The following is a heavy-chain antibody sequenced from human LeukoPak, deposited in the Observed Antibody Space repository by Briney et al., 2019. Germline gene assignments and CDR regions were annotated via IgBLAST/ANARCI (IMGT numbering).Heavy chain of an antibody. CDR1: GYTFTSYY. V-gene: IGHV1-46*01. CDR2: INPSGGST. CDR3: ATLGPSACDSSGYYLGY. Sequence: ASVKVSCKASGYTFTSYYMHWVRQAPGQGLEWMGIINPSGGSTSYAQKFQGRVTMTRDTSTSTVYMELSSLRSEDTAVYYCATLGPSACDSSGYYLGYWGQGTLVTVS. D-gene: IGHD3-22*01. J-gene: IGHJ4*02.